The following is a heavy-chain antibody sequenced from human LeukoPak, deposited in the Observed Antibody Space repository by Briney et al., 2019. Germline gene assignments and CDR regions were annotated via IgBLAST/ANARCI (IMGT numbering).Heavy chain of an antibody. CDR2: IYYSGST. J-gene: IGHJ4*02. CDR3: ARHPELYFFDY. CDR1: SVSIINDY. Sequence: SETLSLTCTVTSVSIINDYWSWIRQPPGKGLEWIGYIYYSGSTNYNPSLKSRVTISADTSKNQVSLTLSSVTAADTAVYYCARHPELYFFDYWGQGTLVTVSS. D-gene: IGHD3-10*01. V-gene: IGHV4-59*08.